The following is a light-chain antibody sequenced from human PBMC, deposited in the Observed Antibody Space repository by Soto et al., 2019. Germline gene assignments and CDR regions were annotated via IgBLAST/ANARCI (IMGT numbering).Light chain of an antibody. CDR3: QRYLSLPIT. V-gene: IGKV3-20*01. CDR2: GAF. J-gene: IGKJ5*01. CDR1: QSISSSY. Sequence: EIVLTQSPGTLSLSPGERATLSCRASQSISSSYLAWYQQRPGQAPRLLIYGAFNRAAGIPDRFSGSGSGTDFTLTIKRVAPKDFAVYYCQRYLSLPITFGNGTRLEL.